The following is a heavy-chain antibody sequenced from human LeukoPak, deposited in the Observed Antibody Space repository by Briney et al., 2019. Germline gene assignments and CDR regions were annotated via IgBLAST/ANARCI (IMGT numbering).Heavy chain of an antibody. Sequence: GESLKISCKGSGYSFTSYWIGWVRQMPGKGLEWMGIIYPGDSDTRYSPSFQGQVTISADKSISTAYLQWSSLKASDTAMYYCARTLNYYDSSGYYYVGVFDYWGQGTLVTVSS. CDR1: GYSFTSYW. V-gene: IGHV5-51*01. CDR2: IYPGDSDT. D-gene: IGHD3-22*01. J-gene: IGHJ4*02. CDR3: ARTLNYYDSSGYYYVGVFDY.